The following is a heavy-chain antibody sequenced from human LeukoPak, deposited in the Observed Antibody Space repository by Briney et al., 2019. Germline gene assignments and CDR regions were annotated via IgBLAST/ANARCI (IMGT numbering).Heavy chain of an antibody. V-gene: IGHV1-2*02. D-gene: IGHD6-13*01. CDR3: ARDDKVSRAAGTGY. Sequence: GASVKVSCKASGYTFTGYYVHWVRQAPGQGLEWMGWMNPKSGGTNYAQKFEARVTMNRDTSISTAYMELSRLRFDDTAVYYCARDDKVSRAAGTGYWGQGTLVTVSS. J-gene: IGHJ4*02. CDR2: MNPKSGGT. CDR1: GYTFTGYY.